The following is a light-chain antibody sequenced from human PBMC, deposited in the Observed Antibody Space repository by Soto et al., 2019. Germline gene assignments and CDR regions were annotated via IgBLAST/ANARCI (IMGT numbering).Light chain of an antibody. J-gene: IGLJ1*01. CDR1: SSNIGNNY. CDR3: GTWDSSLSAGGYV. CDR2: DNN. V-gene: IGLV1-51*01. Sequence: QSVLTQPPSVSAAPGQKVTISCSGSSSNIGNNYVSWYQQLPGTAPKLLIYDNNKRPSGIPDRFSGSKSGTSATLGITGLQTGDEADYYCGTWDSSLSAGGYVFGTGTKVPV.